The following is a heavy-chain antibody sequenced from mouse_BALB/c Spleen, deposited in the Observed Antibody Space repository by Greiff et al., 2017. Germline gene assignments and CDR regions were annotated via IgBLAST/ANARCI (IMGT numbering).Heavy chain of an antibody. CDR2: IDPANGNT. D-gene: IGHD1-2*01. V-gene: IGHV14-3*02. CDR3: ARKLRPHYYAMDY. CDR1: GFNIKDTY. J-gene: IGHJ4*01. Sequence: EVKLQESGAELVKPGASVKLSCTASGFNIKDTYMHWVKQRPEQGLEWIGRIDPANGNTKYDPKFQGKATITADTSSNTAYLQLSSLTSEDTAVYYCARKLRPHYYAMDYWGQGTSVTVSS.